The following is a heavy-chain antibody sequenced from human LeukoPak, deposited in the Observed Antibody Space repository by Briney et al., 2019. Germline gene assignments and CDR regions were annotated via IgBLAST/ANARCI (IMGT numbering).Heavy chain of an antibody. V-gene: IGHV3-21*01. CDR2: ISSSGSYI. CDR3: ARALGGGDY. D-gene: IGHD7-27*01. J-gene: IGHJ4*02. Sequence: GGSLRLSCAASGFAFSSYTMNWVRQAPGKGLEWVSSISSSGSYIYYADSVKGRFTISRDDAKTSLYLQMSSRRAEDTAVYFCARALGGGDYWGQGTLVTVSS. CDR1: GFAFSSYT.